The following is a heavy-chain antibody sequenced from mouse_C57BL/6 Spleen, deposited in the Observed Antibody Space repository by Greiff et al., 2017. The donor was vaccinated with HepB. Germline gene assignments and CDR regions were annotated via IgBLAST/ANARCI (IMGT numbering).Heavy chain of an antibody. V-gene: IGHV10-1*01. D-gene: IGHD2-4*01. Sequence: EVMLVESGGGLVQPKGSLKLSCAASGFSFNTYAMNWVRQAPGKGLEWVARIRSKSNNYATYYADSVKDRFTISRDDSESMLYLQMNNLKTEDTAMYYCVRAGYDYGFAYWGQGTLVTVSA. J-gene: IGHJ3*01. CDR3: VRAGYDYGFAY. CDR1: GFSFNTYA. CDR2: IRSKSNNYAT.